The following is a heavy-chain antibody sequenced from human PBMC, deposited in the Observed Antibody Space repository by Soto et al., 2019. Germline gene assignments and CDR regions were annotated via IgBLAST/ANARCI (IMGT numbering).Heavy chain of an antibody. CDR3: ASMVAVAGNPLETGEYNWFDP. Sequence: VKVSCKASGGTFSSYAISWVRQAPGQGLEWMGGIIPIFGTANYAQKFQGRVTITADESTSTAYMELSSLRSEDTAVYYCASMVAVAGNPLETGEYNWFDPWGQGTLVTVSS. V-gene: IGHV1-69*01. CDR1: GGTFSSYA. CDR2: IIPIFGTA. D-gene: IGHD6-19*01. J-gene: IGHJ5*02.